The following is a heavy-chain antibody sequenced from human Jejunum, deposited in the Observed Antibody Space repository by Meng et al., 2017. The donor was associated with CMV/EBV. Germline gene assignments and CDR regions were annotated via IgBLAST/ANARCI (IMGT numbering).Heavy chain of an antibody. CDR2: INTNTGNP. V-gene: IGHV7-4-1*02. J-gene: IGHJ4*02. Sequence: TNYAMNWVRQAPGQGLEWMGWINTNTGNPTYAQGFTGRYVFSLDTSVSTAYLQISSLKAEDTAVYYCARDRRYCSDTSCYRDFFFDYWGQGTLVTVSS. D-gene: IGHD2-2*01. CDR3: ARDRRYCSDTSCYRDFFFDY. CDR1: TNYA.